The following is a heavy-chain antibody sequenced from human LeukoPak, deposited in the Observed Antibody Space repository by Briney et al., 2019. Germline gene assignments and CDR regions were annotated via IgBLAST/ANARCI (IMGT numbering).Heavy chain of an antibody. CDR1: ESTFSDYA. V-gene: IGHV3-23*01. Sequence: PGGSLRLSCAASESTFSDYAMTWVRQAPGKGLEWVSTITSSGDRTFYADAVKGRFTISRDNSKNILNLQMNSLRVEDTAVYYCAHRKATSWAHDYWGQGTLVTVSS. CDR3: AHRKATSWAHDY. D-gene: IGHD2-2*01. J-gene: IGHJ4*02. CDR2: ITSSGDRT.